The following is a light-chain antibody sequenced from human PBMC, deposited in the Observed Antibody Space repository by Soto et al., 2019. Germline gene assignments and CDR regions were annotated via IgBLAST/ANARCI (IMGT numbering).Light chain of an antibody. V-gene: IGLV2-14*03. J-gene: IGLJ1*01. CDR2: DVT. CDR3: SSFTNRANPYV. Sequence: QSALTQPASVSGSPGQSIAISCIGSSSDIGGYNFVSWYQNHPGKAPKHIIYDVTNRPSGVSTRFSGSKSGNTASLTISGLQAEDEADYFCSSFTNRANPYVFGTGTKVTVL. CDR1: SSDIGGYNF.